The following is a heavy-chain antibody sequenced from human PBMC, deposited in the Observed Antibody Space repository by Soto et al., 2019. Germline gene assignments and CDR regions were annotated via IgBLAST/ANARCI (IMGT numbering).Heavy chain of an antibody. D-gene: IGHD2-15*01. CDR1: GYTFSSHG. CDR3: ARELGYCRGGTWQREWFDP. CDR2: VSGDNGNT. V-gene: IGHV1-18*01. J-gene: IGHJ5*02. Sequence: QVQLVQSGAEVKKPGTSVKVSCTASGYTFSSHGISWVRQAPGQGLQWIGWVSGDNGNTNYAQSLQGRVILTIYTSTKTSYMWLRSLGADETALYYCARELGYCRGGTWQREWFDPWGQGTLVIVSS.